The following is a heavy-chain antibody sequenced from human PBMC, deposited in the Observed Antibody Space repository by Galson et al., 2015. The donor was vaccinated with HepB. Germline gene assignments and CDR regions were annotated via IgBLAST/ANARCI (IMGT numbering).Heavy chain of an antibody. J-gene: IGHJ6*02. Sequence: SVKVSCKASGYTFSRYGFSWVRQAPRQGLEWMGWISTYNGEIRYAQKFQGRITMTTDASTNTAYLELRTLRLDDTAVYFCARDRTVTTERDYYFYYPMDVWGQGTTVTAS. CDR2: ISTYNGEI. CDR1: GYTFSRYG. CDR3: ARDRTVTTERDYYFYYPMDV. D-gene: IGHD4-17*01. V-gene: IGHV1-18*04.